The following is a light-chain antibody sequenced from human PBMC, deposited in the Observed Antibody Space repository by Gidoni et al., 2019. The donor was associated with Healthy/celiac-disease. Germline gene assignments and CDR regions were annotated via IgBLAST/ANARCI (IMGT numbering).Light chain of an antibody. CDR3: QNHKRT. CDR1: QGISNY. V-gene: IGKV1-27*01. J-gene: IGKJ1*01. Sequence: DIQMTQSPSSLSASVGDRVTITCRASQGISNYLAWYQQKPGKVPKLLIYAASTLQSGVPSRFSGSGSGTDFTLTISSLQTEDCATYYCQNHKRTFXQXTKVEIK. CDR2: AAS.